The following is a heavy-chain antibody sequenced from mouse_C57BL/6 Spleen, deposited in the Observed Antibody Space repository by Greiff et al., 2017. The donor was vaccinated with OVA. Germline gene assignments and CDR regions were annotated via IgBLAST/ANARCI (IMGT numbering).Heavy chain of an antibody. J-gene: IGHJ3*01. D-gene: IGHD2-4*01. CDR3: AKTGIYYEYDGFAY. Sequence: VQLQQSGPGLVQPSQSLSITCTVSGFSLTSYGVHWVRQSPGKGLEWLGVIWRGGSTDYNAAFMSRLSITKDNSKSQVFFKMNSLQADDTAIYYCAKTGIYYEYDGFAYWGQGTLVTVSA. CDR1: GFSLTSYG. V-gene: IGHV2-5*01. CDR2: IWRGGST.